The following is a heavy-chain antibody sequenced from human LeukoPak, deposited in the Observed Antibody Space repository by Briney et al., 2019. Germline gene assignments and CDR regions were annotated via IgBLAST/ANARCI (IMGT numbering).Heavy chain of an antibody. CDR2: ISWNSGTI. D-gene: IGHD6-19*01. V-gene: IGHV3-9*01. CDR3: ASQPAYSSGWYDY. Sequence: PGGSLRLSCAASGFTFDDYAMHWVRQAPGKGLEWVSGISWNSGTIGYADSVKGRFTISRDNAKNSLYLQMNSLRAEDTALYYRASQPAYSSGWYDYWGQGTLVTVSS. CDR1: GFTFDDYA. J-gene: IGHJ4*02.